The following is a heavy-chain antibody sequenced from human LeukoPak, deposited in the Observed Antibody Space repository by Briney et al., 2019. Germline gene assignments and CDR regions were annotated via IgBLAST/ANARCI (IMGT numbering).Heavy chain of an antibody. CDR3: AHRRSWGYFDY. CDR2: IYWNDDK. V-gene: IGHV2-5*01. J-gene: IGHJ4*02. CDR1: GFSLSTRGVG. Sequence: SGPTLVKPPQTLTLTCTFSGFSLSTRGVGVGWIRQPPGKALEWLSLIYWNDDKRYSPSLKSRLTITKDTSKTQVVLTMTNMDPVDTATYYCAHRRSWGYFDYWGQGTLVTVSS. D-gene: IGHD2-15*01.